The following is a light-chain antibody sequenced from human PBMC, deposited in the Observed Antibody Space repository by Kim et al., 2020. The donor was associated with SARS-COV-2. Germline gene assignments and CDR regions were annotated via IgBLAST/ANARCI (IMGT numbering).Light chain of an antibody. CDR2: GAS. J-gene: IGKJ1*01. CDR1: QSVSSNY. V-gene: IGKV3-20*01. Sequence: EIVLTLSPGTLSLSPGERATLSCRASQSVSSNYLAWYQQKPGQAPGLLIYGASTRATGIPDRFSGSGSGTDFTLTISRLEPEDFAVYYCQQYGNSPRTFGQGTKVDIK. CDR3: QQYGNSPRT.